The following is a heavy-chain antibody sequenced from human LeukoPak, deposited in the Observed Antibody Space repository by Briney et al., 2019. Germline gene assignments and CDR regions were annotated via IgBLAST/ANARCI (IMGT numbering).Heavy chain of an antibody. D-gene: IGHD2-21*02. J-gene: IGHJ4*02. V-gene: IGHV3-21*01. CDR1: GFTFSSYS. Sequence: GGSLRLSCAASGFTFSSYSMNWVRQAPGKGLEWVSSISSSSSYIYYADSVKGRFTISRDNAKKSLYLQMNSLRAEDTAVYYCARDAPICGGNCYMQYWGQGTLVTVSS. CDR2: ISSSSSYI. CDR3: ARDAPICGGNCYMQY.